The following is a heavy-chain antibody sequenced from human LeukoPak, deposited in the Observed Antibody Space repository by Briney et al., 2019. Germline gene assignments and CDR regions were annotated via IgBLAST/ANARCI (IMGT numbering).Heavy chain of an antibody. Sequence: TGGSLRLSCAASGFTFSSYSMNWVRQAPGKGLEWVSSISSSSSYIYYADSVKGRFTISRDNAKNSLYLQMNSLRAEDTAVYYCASIKLDYFDYWGQGTLVTVSS. J-gene: IGHJ4*02. CDR2: ISSSSSYI. D-gene: IGHD3-10*01. CDR1: GFTFSSYS. V-gene: IGHV3-21*01. CDR3: ASIKLDYFDY.